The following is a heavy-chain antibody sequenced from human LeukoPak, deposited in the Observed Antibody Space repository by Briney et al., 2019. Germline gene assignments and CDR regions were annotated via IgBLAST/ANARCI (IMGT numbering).Heavy chain of an antibody. CDR2: FSGSGGST. CDR3: AKDPPKNLWAHDAFDI. Sequence: GGSLRLSCAASGFTFSSYAMSWVRHAPGQWRDWVSPFSGSGGSTYYADSVKGRFTISRDNSKNTLYLQMNSLRAEDTAVYYCAKDPPKNLWAHDAFDIWGQGTMVTVSS. D-gene: IGHD1-7*01. CDR1: GFTFSSYA. V-gene: IGHV3-23*01. J-gene: IGHJ3*02.